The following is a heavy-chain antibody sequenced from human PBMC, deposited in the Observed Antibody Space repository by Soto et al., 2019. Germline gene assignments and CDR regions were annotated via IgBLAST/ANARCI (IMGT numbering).Heavy chain of an antibody. CDR1: GYTFTSYA. V-gene: IGHV7-4-1*01. J-gene: IGHJ3*02. D-gene: IGHD5-18*01. CDR2: INTNTGNP. Sequence: ASVKVSCKASGYTFTSYAMNWVRQAPGQGLEWMGWINTNTGNPTYAQGFTGRFVFSLDTSVSTAYLQICSLKAEDTAVYYCARGQQLWLHDAFDIWGQGTMVTVSS. CDR3: ARGQQLWLHDAFDI.